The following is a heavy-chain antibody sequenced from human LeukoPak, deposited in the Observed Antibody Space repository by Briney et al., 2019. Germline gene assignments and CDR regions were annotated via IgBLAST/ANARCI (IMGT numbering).Heavy chain of an antibody. CDR2: INQDGSAK. CDR1: GFTFTSYW. D-gene: IGHD5-24*01. CDR3: ARRGRDDYNSWGPFDY. Sequence: GGSLRLSCAASGFTFTSYWMTWVRQAPGKGLEWVANINQDGSAKNYVGSVKGRFTISRDNAKNSLYLQMNSLRAEDTAVYYCARRGRDDYNSWGPFDYWGQGALVTVSS. V-gene: IGHV3-7*05. J-gene: IGHJ4*02.